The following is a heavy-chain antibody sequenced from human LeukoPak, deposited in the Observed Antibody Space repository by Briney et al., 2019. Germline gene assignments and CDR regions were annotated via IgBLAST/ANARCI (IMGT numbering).Heavy chain of an antibody. V-gene: IGHV3-23*01. J-gene: IGHJ1*01. Sequence: GGSLRLSCAASGFTFSAYVMNWVRQAPGKGLQWVSTIASDGGNIHYADSVKGRFTISRYNSKDILYLQMNSLRAEDTAVYYCAKYLCSSGNRYRNFQVWGQGTLVTVSS. D-gene: IGHD2-15*01. CDR3: AKYLCSSGNRYRNFQV. CDR2: IASDGGNI. CDR1: GFTFSAYV.